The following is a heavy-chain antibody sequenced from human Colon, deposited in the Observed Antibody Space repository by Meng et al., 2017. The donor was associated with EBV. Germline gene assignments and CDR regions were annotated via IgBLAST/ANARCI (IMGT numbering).Heavy chain of an antibody. D-gene: IGHD2-21*01. CDR1: GGSMSSGNYY. Sequence: VPLQESGPGPVEPSHTLSLSCTVSGGSMSSGNYYWSWIRQSPGKGLEWIGYIHHSGSAYYNPSLKSRVSISVDTSKNQFSLNLNSMTAADTAVYYCASFDHIPRRNYFDYWGQGTLVTVSS. J-gene: IGHJ4*02. CDR2: IHHSGSA. CDR3: ASFDHIPRRNYFDY. V-gene: IGHV4-30-4*01.